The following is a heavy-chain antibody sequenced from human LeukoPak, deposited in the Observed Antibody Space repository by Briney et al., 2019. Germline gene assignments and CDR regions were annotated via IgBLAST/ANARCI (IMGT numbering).Heavy chain of an antibody. D-gene: IGHD3-22*01. CDR2: IYFSGST. J-gene: IGHJ4*02. CDR1: GGSISTYY. Sequence: SETLSLTCTVSGGSISTYYWSWIRQPPGKGLEWIGYIYFSGSTNYNPSLKSRVTISVDTSKNQFSLKLSSVTAADTAVYYCARANYFDSSGAHDYWGQGTLVTVSS. CDR3: ARANYFDSSGAHDY. V-gene: IGHV4-59*01.